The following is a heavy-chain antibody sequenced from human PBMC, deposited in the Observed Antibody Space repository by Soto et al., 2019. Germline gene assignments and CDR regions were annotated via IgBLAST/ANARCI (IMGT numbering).Heavy chain of an antibody. CDR2: IIPIFGTA. V-gene: IGHV1-69*13. J-gene: IGHJ6*02. CDR3: TLGKGGYCSSTSCYKGYYGMDV. Sequence: SVKVSCTASGGTFSSYAISWVRQAPGQGLEWMGGIIPIFGTANYAQKFQGRVTITADESTSTAYMELSSLRSEDTAVYYCTLGKGGYCSSTSCYKGYYGMDVWGQGTTVTVPS. CDR1: GGTFSSYA. D-gene: IGHD2-2*02.